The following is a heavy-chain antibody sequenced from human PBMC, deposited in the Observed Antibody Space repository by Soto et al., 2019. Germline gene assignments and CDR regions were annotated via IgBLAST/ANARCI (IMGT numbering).Heavy chain of an antibody. CDR2: IYSGGST. J-gene: IGHJ6*02. CDR1: GFTVSSKY. D-gene: IGHD3-10*01. Sequence: EVQLVESGGGLIQPGGSLRLSCAASGFTVSSKYMSWVRQAPGKGLEWVSVIYSGGSTYYADSVKGRFTISRDNSKNTLYLHMNSLTAEETAVYYCARDLWFGELSYYYGMDVWGQGTTVTVSS. V-gene: IGHV3-53*01. CDR3: ARDLWFGELSYYYGMDV.